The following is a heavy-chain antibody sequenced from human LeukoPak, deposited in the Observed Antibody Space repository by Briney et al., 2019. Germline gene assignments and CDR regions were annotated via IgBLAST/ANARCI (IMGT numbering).Heavy chain of an antibody. Sequence: GGSLRLSCAASGFTFSDYYMSWIRQAPGKGLEWVSYISSSGSRIYYADSVKGRFTISRDNAKNSLYLQMNSLRAEDTAVYYCARDRLSGSYYRRSDYWGQGILVFVSS. CDR2: ISSSGSRI. CDR1: GFTFSDYY. CDR3: ARDRLSGSYYRRSDY. V-gene: IGHV3-11*04. J-gene: IGHJ4*02. D-gene: IGHD3-10*01.